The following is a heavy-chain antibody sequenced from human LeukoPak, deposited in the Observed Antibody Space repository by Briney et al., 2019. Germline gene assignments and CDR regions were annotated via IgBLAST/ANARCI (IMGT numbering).Heavy chain of an antibody. V-gene: IGHV1-18*01. D-gene: IGHD3-3*01. J-gene: IGHJ4*02. CDR2: ISAYNGNT. CDR1: GYTFTSYG. Sequence: GASVKVSCKASGYTFTSYGISWVRQAPGQGLEWMGWISAYNGNTNYAQTLQGRVTMTTDTTTSTAYMELRSLRSDDTAVYYCARAAGGFRGYYDFWSGYSDYFDYWGQGTLVTVSS. CDR3: ARAAGGFRGYYDFWSGYSDYFDY.